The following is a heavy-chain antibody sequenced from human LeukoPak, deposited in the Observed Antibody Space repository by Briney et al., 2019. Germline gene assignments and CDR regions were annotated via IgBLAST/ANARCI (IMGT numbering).Heavy chain of an antibody. D-gene: IGHD6-19*01. Sequence: PSETLSLTCTVSGGSITSYYWSWIRQPPGKGLEWVGYIFYGGSTNYNPSLKSRVTISVDTSKNQSSLNLSSVTAADTAMYYCARHGRNSGAPNYWGQGTLVTASS. CDR2: IFYGGST. CDR3: ARHGRNSGAPNY. CDR1: GGSITSYY. V-gene: IGHV4-59*08. J-gene: IGHJ4*02.